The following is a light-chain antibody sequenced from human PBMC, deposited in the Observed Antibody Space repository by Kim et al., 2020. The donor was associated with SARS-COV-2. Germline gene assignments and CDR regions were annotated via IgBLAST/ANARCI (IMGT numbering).Light chain of an antibody. CDR3: QSYDSSNPVV. Sequence: KTVTIYCTRSSGSIASNYVQWYQQRPGSAPTTVIYEDNQRPSGVPDRFSGSIDSSSNSASLTISGLKTEDEADYYCQSYDSSNPVVFGGGTQLTVL. CDR1: SGSIASNY. J-gene: IGLJ2*01. CDR2: EDN. V-gene: IGLV6-57*03.